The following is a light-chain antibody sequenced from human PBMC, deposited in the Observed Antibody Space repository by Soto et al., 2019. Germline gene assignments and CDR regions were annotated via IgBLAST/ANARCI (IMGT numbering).Light chain of an antibody. CDR2: DAS. Sequence: AIRMTQSPSSLSASTGDRVTITCRASQGISSYLAWYQQKPGKAPKLLIYDASTLQSRVPRRFSGSGSGTDSTLTISCLQSEDFATYYCQQYYSYPYTFGQGTKLEIK. CDR3: QQYYSYPYT. CDR1: QGISSY. J-gene: IGKJ2*01. V-gene: IGKV1-8*01.